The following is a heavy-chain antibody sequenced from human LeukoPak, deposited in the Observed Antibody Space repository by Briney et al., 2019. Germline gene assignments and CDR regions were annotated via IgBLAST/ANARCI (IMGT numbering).Heavy chain of an antibody. Sequence: ASVKVSCKASGYTFTIYDINWVRQAPGQGLEWMGWMNPNSGNTGYAQKFQGRVTMTRNTSISTAYMELSSLRSEDTAVYYCARVLGDFWSGYYTPWGQRTLVTVSS. D-gene: IGHD3-3*01. CDR2: MNPNSGNT. J-gene: IGHJ5*02. V-gene: IGHV1-8*01. CDR3: ARVLGDFWSGYYTP. CDR1: GYTFTIYD.